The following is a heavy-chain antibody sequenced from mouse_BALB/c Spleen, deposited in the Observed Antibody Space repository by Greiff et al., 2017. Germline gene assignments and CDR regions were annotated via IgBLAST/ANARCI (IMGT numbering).Heavy chain of an antibody. CDR2: INPGSGGT. CDR3: SIGRDFDY. D-gene: IGHD2-14*01. CDR1: GYAFTNYL. Sequence: QVQLQQSGAELVRPGTSVKVSCKASGYAFTNYLIEWVKQRPGQGLEWIGVINPGSGGTNYNEKFKGKATLTADKSSSTAYLQLSSLTSEDTAVYYCSIGRDFDYWGQGTTLTVSS. V-gene: IGHV1-54*01. J-gene: IGHJ2*01.